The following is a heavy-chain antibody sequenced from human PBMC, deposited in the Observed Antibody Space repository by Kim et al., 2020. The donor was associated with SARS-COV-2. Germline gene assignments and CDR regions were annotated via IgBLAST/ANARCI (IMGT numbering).Heavy chain of an antibody. V-gene: IGHV3-9*01. J-gene: IGHJ4*02. CDR1: GFTFGDYA. CDR3: AKEGDPDYSNYVGGGHLGHFDY. D-gene: IGHD4-4*01. CDR2: ISWNSGSI. Sequence: GGSLRLSCAASGFTFGDYAMHWVRQAPGKGLEWVSGISWNSGSIGYADSVKGRFTISRDNAKNSLYLQMNSLRAEDTALYYCAKEGDPDYSNYVGGGHLGHFDYWGQGTLVTVSS.